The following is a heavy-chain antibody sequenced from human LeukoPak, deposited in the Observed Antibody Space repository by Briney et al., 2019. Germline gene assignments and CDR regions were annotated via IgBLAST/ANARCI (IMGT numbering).Heavy chain of an antibody. V-gene: IGHV4-38-2*02. CDR1: GYSISSGYY. J-gene: IGHJ6*03. Sequence: PSETLSLTCTVSGYSISSGYYWGWIRQPPGKGLEWIGSIYHSGRTFYNPSLKSRVTISVDTSKNQFSLKLTSVTAADTAVYYCARVYGSGSYYYYYYYMDVWGKGTTVTISS. CDR2: IYHSGRT. D-gene: IGHD3-10*01. CDR3: ARVYGSGSYYYYYYYMDV.